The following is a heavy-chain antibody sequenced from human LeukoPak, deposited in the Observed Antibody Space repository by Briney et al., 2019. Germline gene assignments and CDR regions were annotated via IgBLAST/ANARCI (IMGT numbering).Heavy chain of an antibody. CDR2: MSISGDRI. Sequence: PGGSLRLSCAASRFTFSSYAMSWVRQAPGKGLEWVSSMSISGDRIFYVDSVKGRFTISRDNFKNTLFLQMSSLRAEDTAVYYCAKARYGDNLSDGFDTWGQGTMVTVSS. V-gene: IGHV3-23*01. CDR3: AKARYGDNLSDGFDT. D-gene: IGHD4-17*01. CDR1: RFTFSSYA. J-gene: IGHJ3*02.